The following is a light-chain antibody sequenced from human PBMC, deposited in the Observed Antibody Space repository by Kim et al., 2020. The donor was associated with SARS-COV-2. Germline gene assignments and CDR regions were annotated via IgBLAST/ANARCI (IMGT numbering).Light chain of an antibody. CDR1: QRIASY. CDR2: AAS. V-gene: IGKV1-39*01. J-gene: IGKJ5*01. Sequence: ASVGDRVTITGRASQRIASYLNWYQQKPGKAPNLLIYAASSLQSGVPSRFSASGSGTDFTLIINGLQPEDFATYYCQQTYTNPITFGQGTRLEIK. CDR3: QQTYTNPIT.